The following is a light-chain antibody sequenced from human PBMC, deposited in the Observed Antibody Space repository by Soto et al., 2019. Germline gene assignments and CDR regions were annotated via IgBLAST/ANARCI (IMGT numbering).Light chain of an antibody. CDR2: EVS. CDR3: CSYSGSSTPTV. CDR1: SSDVGSYNL. V-gene: IGLV2-23*02. J-gene: IGLJ1*01. Sequence: QSALTQPASVSGSPGQSITISCTGTSSDVGSYNLVSWYQQHPGKAPKLMIYEVSKRPSGVSNRFSGSKSGNTASLTISGLQAVDEADYYCCSYSGSSTPTVFRTWTKVT.